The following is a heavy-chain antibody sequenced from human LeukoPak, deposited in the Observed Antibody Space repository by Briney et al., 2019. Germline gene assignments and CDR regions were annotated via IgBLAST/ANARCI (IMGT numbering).Heavy chain of an antibody. CDR1: GDTFSD. D-gene: IGHD3-9*01. CDR3: ARGDWVA. V-gene: IGHV7-4-1*02. J-gene: IGHJ4*02. Sequence: ASVKVSCKAFGDTFSDMNWVRQAPGQGLEWMGWINTNTGNPTYVQGFRGRFGFSLDTSVNTAYLQISSLKADDTAVYYCARGDWVAWGQGTLVTVSA. CDR2: INTNTGNP.